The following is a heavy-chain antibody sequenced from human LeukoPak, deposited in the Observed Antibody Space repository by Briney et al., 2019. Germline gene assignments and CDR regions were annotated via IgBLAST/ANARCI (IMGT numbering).Heavy chain of an antibody. CDR2: IKQDGSEK. CDR3: ARGRYCSGGSCYGPYYYYYMDV. Sequence: PGGSLRLSCAASGFTFSSYWMSWVRQAPGKGLEGVANIKQDGSEKYYVDSVKGRFTISRDNAKNSLYLQMNSLRAEDTAVYYCARGRYCSGGSCYGPYYYYYMDVWGEGTTVTVSS. D-gene: IGHD2-15*01. J-gene: IGHJ6*03. V-gene: IGHV3-7*01. CDR1: GFTFSSYW.